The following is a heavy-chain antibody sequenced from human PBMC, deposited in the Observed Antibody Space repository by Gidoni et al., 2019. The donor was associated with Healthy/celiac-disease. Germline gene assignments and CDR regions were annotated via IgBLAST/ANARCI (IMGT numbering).Heavy chain of an antibody. CDR2: IYTSGST. V-gene: IGHV4-61*02. CDR3: ARGESDYYDSSGYRGYFDY. CDR1: GGSISSGSYY. Sequence: QVQLQESGPGLVKPSQTLSLTCTVSGGSISSGSYYWSWIRQPAGKGLEWIGRIYTSGSTNYNPPLKSRVTISVDTSKNQFSLKLSSVTAADTAVYYCARGESDYYDSSGYRGYFDYWGQGTLVTVSS. D-gene: IGHD3-22*01. J-gene: IGHJ4*02.